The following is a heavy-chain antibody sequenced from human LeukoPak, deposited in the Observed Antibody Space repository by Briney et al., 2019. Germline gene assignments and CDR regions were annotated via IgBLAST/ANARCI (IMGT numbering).Heavy chain of an antibody. V-gene: IGHV3-7*03. D-gene: IGHD6-19*01. CDR2: IKQDGSEK. Sequence: PGGSLRLSCAASGFTFSSYWMSWVRQAPGKGLEWVANIKQDGSEKCYVDSVKGRFTISRDNAKNSLYLQMNSLRAEDTAVYYCARDLAVAGTGSDYWGQGTLVTVSS. CDR1: GFTFSSYW. CDR3: ARDLAVAGTGSDY. J-gene: IGHJ4*02.